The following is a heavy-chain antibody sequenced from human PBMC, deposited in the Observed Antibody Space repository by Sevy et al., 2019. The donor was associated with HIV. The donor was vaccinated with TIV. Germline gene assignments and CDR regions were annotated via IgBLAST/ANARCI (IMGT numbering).Heavy chain of an antibody. V-gene: IGHV3-23*01. D-gene: IGHD4-17*01. J-gene: IGHJ4*02. Sequence: GGSLRLSCAASGFTFSSYAMSWVRRAPGKGLEWVSAISGSGGSTYYADSVKGRFTISRDNSKNTLYLQMNSLRAEDTAVYYCATSMTTVTTLDYWGQGTLVTVSS. CDR1: GFTFSSYA. CDR3: ATSMTTVTTLDY. CDR2: ISGSGGST.